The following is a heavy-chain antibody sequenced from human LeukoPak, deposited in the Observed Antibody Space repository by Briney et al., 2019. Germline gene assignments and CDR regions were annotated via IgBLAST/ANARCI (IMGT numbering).Heavy chain of an antibody. D-gene: IGHD3-22*01. J-gene: IGHJ4*02. CDR1: GYRFTSYW. V-gene: IGHV5-51*01. Sequence: PGAALKISCKGSGYRFTSYWIGWVRQLPGKGLEWMGAIYPGDSDTRYSPSFQDQVTIAADKSISTAYLQWSSLKASDTAMYYCARRYYYDSSGYYYDYWGQGTLVTVSS. CDR2: IYPGDSDT. CDR3: ARRYYYDSSGYYYDY.